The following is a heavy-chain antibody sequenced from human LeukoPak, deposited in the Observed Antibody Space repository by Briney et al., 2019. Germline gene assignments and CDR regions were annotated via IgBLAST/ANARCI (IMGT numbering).Heavy chain of an antibody. CDR3: ARVSPNTVTTLQYFDY. V-gene: IGHV3-23*01. D-gene: IGHD4-17*01. CDR1: GFTFRHYA. Sequence: LSGGSLRLSCVASGFTFRHYAMSWVRQAPGKGLEWVSSISGSDVSTYYAESVKGRFTISRDNAKNSLYLQMNSLRAEDTAVYYCARVSPNTVTTLQYFDYWGQGTLVTVSS. J-gene: IGHJ4*02. CDR2: ISGSDVST.